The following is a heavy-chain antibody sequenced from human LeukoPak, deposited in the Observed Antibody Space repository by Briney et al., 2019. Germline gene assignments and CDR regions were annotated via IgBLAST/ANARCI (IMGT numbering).Heavy chain of an antibody. V-gene: IGHV3-21*01. CDR3: ARSSSSWYYFDY. CDR2: ISSSSSYI. CDR1: GFTFSSYS. Sequence: GGSLRLSCAASGFTFSSYSMNWVRQAPGKGLEWVSSISSSSSYIYYADSVKGRFTISRDNAKYSLYLQMNSLRAEDTAVYYCARSSSSWYYFDYWGQGTLVTVSS. J-gene: IGHJ4*02. D-gene: IGHD6-13*01.